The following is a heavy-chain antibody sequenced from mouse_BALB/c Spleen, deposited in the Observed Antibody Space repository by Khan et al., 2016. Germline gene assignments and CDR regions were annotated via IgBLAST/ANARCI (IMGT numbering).Heavy chain of an antibody. CDR2: IYPGSGST. J-gene: IGHJ4*01. CDR3: AKSLGAMVY. V-gene: IGHV1-77*01. CDR1: GYTFTDYV. Sequence: QVQLKQSGPELVKPGASVKMSCKASGYTFTDYVISWVKQRTGQGLEWIGEIYPGSGSTYYNEKFKGKATMTADKSSNTALMQLSSLTAEASEVYVCAKSLGAMVYWDQGTSVTVSS. D-gene: IGHD3-3*01.